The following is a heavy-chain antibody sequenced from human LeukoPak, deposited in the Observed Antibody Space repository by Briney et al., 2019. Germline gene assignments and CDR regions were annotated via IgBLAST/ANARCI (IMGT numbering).Heavy chain of an antibody. D-gene: IGHD3-22*01. CDR1: GGSISSYS. CDR2: INYSGST. V-gene: IGHV4-59*12. CDR3: AREGGSYDSSGYYSLFYYFDY. Sequence: SETLSLTCSVSGGSISSYSWSWIRRPPGKGLEWIGYINYSGSTNYNPSLKSRVTISVDTSKNQFSLNLSSVTAADTAVYYCAREGGSYDSSGYYSLFYYFDYWGQGTLVTVSS. J-gene: IGHJ4*02.